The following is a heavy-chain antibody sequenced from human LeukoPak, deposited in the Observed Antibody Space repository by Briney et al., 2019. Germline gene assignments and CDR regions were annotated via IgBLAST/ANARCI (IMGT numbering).Heavy chain of an antibody. CDR1: GFTFSSYA. D-gene: IGHD6-6*01. CDR3: AKGKGYSSSSSDH. Sequence: QPGGSLRLSCAASGFTFSSYAMHWVRQAPGKGLEWVSAISGSDGSTYYADSVKGRFTISRDNSKNTLYLQMNSLRAEDTAVYHCAKGKGYSSSSSDHWGQGTLVTVSS. J-gene: IGHJ5*02. V-gene: IGHV3-23*01. CDR2: ISGSDGST.